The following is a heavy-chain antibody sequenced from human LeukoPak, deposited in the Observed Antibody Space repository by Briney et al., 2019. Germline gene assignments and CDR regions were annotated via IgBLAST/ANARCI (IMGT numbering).Heavy chain of an antibody. J-gene: IGHJ6*03. CDR1: GFTFSSYG. CDR3: AKNGDRGAYCSGGSCYPYYYYYMDV. V-gene: IGHV3-23*01. D-gene: IGHD2-15*01. CDR2: ISGSGGDT. Sequence: GGSLRLSCAASGFTFSSYGMSWVRQAPGKGLEWVSGISGSGGDTYYADSVKGRFTISRDNSKNTLYLQVNSLRAEDTAIYYCAKNGDRGAYCSGGSCYPYYYYYMDVWGKGTTVTISS.